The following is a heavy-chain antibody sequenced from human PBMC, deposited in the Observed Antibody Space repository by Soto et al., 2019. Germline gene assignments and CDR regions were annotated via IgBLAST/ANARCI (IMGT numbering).Heavy chain of an antibody. V-gene: IGHV4-38-2*01. CDR3: TRRGSSGTPVDY. CDR2: IYHSGST. Sequence: SETLSLTCGVSDYSISSGYYWGWIRQPPGKGLEWIGNIYHSGSTHYNPALKSRVTISVDTSMNQFSLKLKSVTAADTAVYYCTRRGSSGTPVDYWGQGTLVTVSS. D-gene: IGHD1-26*01. J-gene: IGHJ4*02. CDR1: DYSISSGYY.